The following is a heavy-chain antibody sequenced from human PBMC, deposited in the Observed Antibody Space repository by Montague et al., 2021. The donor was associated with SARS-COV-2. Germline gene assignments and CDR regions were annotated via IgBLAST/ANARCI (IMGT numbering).Heavy chain of an antibody. V-gene: IGHV4-34*01. J-gene: IGHJ5*02. CDR1: GGSFSGYY. Sequence: SETLSLTCAVYGGSFSGYYWSWIRQPPGKGLEWIGEINHSGSTNYNPSLKSRVTISVDTSKNQFSLKLSSVTAADTAVYYCASLTLGHCSSTSCYSDWFDPWGQGTLVTVSS. CDR2: INHSGST. CDR3: ASLTLGHCSSTSCYSDWFDP. D-gene: IGHD2-2*02.